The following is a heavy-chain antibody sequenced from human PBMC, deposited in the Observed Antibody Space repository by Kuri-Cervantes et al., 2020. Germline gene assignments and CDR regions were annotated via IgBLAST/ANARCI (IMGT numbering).Heavy chain of an antibody. CDR2: INHSGNT. CDR3: ARGRDDASDI. Sequence: SETLSLTCAVYGGSFSGYYWSWIRQPPGKGLEWNGEINHSGNTNYNPSLRSRVTISVDTSKNQFSLKLRSVTAADTAVYYCARGRDDASDIWGQGTMVTVSS. J-gene: IGHJ3*02. CDR1: GGSFSGYY. V-gene: IGHV4-34*01.